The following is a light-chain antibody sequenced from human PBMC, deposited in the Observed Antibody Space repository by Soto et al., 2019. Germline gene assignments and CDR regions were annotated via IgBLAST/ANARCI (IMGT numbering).Light chain of an antibody. Sequence: AIRMTQSPSSFSASTGDRVTITCRASQGISSYLAWYQQKPGKAPKLLIYAASTLQSGVPSRFSGSGSGTDFTLTISCLQSEDVATYYCQQYDSYPWTFGQGTKVEIK. V-gene: IGKV1-8*01. CDR1: QGISSY. J-gene: IGKJ1*01. CDR2: AAS. CDR3: QQYDSYPWT.